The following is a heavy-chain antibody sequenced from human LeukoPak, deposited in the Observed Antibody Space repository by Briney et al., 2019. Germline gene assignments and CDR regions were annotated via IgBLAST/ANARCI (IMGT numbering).Heavy chain of an antibody. V-gene: IGHV4-61*02. CDR1: GGSISSGSYF. D-gene: IGHD3-9*01. CDR3: ARNDILTGYCFDY. J-gene: IGHJ4*02. Sequence: PSQTLSLTCSVSGGSISSGSYFWSWIRQPAGKGLEWIGRIYTSGSTNYNPSLKSRVTISVDTSKNQFSLKLSSVTAADTAVYYCARNDILTGYCFDYWGQGTLVTVSS. CDR2: IYTSGST.